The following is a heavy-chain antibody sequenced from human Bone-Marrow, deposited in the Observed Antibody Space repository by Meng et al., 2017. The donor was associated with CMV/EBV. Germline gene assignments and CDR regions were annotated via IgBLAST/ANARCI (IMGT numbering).Heavy chain of an antibody. D-gene: IGHD2-2*01. CDR1: GFTFSDSY. J-gene: IGHJ6*01. CDR2: ISSSSSYI. V-gene: IGHV3-21*01. CDR3: ARRDIVVVPAASSGYYYGMDV. Sequence: GESLKISCAASGFTFSDSYMNWVRQAPGKGLEWVSSISSSSSYIYYADSVKGRFTISRDNAKNSLYLQMNSLRAEDTAVYYCARRDIVVVPAASSGYYYGMDVWGQGTTVTVSS.